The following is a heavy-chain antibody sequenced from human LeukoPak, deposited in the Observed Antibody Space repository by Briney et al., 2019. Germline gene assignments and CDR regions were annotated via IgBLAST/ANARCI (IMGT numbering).Heavy chain of an antibody. V-gene: IGHV3-48*03. CDR2: ISSSGSTI. J-gene: IGHJ4*02. D-gene: IGHD3-10*01. Sequence: PGGSLRLSCAASGFTFSSYEMNWVRQAPGKGLEWVSYISSSGSTIYYADSVKGRFTISRDNAKNSLYLQMNSLRAEDTAVYYCARESPQLRGFGHYFDYWGQGTLVTVSS. CDR1: GFTFSSYE. CDR3: ARESPQLRGFGHYFDY.